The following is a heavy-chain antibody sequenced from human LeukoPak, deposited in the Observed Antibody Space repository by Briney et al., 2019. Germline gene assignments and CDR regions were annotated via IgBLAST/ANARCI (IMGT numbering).Heavy chain of an antibody. CDR2: IYPGDSDT. Sequence: GGSLKISCKGSGYSFTSYWIGWVRQMPGKGLEWMGIIYPGDSDTRYSPSFQGQVTISADKSISTAYLQWSSLKASDTAMYYCARSKWELLPDDAFDIWGQGTMVTVSS. D-gene: IGHD1-26*01. CDR3: ARSKWELLPDDAFDI. V-gene: IGHV5-51*01. J-gene: IGHJ3*02. CDR1: GYSFTSYW.